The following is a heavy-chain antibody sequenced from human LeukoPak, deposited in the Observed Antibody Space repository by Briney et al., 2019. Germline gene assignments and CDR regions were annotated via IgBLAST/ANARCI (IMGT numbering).Heavy chain of an antibody. D-gene: IGHD6-19*01. J-gene: IGHJ3*02. Sequence: SETLSLTCAVYGGSFSGYYWSWIRQPPGKGLEWIGEINHSGSTNYNPSLKSRVTISVDTSKNQFSLKLSSVTAADTAVYYCARGSLTVAGDAFDIWGQGTMVTVSS. V-gene: IGHV4-34*01. CDR2: INHSGST. CDR3: ARGSLTVAGDAFDI. CDR1: GGSFSGYY.